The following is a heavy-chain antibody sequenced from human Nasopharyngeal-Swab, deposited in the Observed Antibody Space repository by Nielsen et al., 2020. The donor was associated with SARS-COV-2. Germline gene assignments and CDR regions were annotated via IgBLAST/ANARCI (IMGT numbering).Heavy chain of an antibody. Sequence: GESLKISCAASGFTFSSYSMNWVRQAPGKGLEWVSSISSSSSYIYYADSVKGRFTISRDNAKNSLYLQMNSLRAEDTAVYYCARGTGGKGLDYWGQGTLVTVSS. D-gene: IGHD2-8*02. CDR3: ARGTGGKGLDY. CDR1: GFTFSSYS. J-gene: IGHJ4*02. CDR2: ISSSSSYI. V-gene: IGHV3-21*01.